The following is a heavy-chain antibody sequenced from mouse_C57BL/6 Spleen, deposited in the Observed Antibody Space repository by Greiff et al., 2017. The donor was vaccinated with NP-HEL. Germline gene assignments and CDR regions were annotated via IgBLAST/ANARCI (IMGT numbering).Heavy chain of an antibody. CDR3: AREGGHYYAMDY. CDR1: GYTFTDYY. CDR2: IYPGSGNT. V-gene: IGHV1-76*01. Sequence: QVQLQQSGAELVRPGASVKLSCKASGYTFTDYYITWVKQRPGQGLEWIARIYPGSGNTYYNEKFKGKATLTAEKSSSTAYMQLSSLTSEDSAVYFCAREGGHYYAMDYWGQGTSVTVSS. J-gene: IGHJ4*01.